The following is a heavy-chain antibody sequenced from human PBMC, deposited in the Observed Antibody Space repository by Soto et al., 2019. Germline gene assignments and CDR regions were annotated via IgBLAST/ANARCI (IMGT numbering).Heavy chain of an antibody. CDR2: IYYSGNT. J-gene: IGHJ3*02. CDR3: ARWTQFHAFDI. CDR1: GGSISSGGYY. Sequence: QVQLQESGPGLVKPSQTLSLTCTVSGGSISSGGYYWSWIRQHPGKGLEWIGYIYYSGNTYYSPSLNSRVTTSVDTSENQFSLKVSSVTAADTAVYYCARWTQFHAFDIWGQGTMVTVSS. V-gene: IGHV4-31*03.